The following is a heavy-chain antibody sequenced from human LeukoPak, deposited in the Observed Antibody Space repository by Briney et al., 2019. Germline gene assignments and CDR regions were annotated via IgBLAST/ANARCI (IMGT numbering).Heavy chain of an antibody. CDR1: GFTFSGSG. CDR3: TTGTGEYYFDY. Sequence: PGGSLRLSCAASGFTFSGSGMHWVRQASGKGLEWLGRIRSKVNRYATAYAASVKGRFTISRDDSKNTAYLQMNSLKAEDTAVYYCTTGTGEYYFDYWGQGTLVTVSS. D-gene: IGHD3-10*01. CDR2: IRSKVNRYAT. V-gene: IGHV3-73*01. J-gene: IGHJ4*02.